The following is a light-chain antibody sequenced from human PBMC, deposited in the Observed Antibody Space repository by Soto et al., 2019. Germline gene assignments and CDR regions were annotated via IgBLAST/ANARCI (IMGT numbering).Light chain of an antibody. V-gene: IGKV1-39*01. CDR3: QQYKA. J-gene: IGKJ1*01. Sequence: DIQMTQSPSSLSASVGDRVTITCRASQSISSYLNWYQQKPGKAPKLLIYAASSLQRGVPSRFSGSGSGTEFRLTISSLQPDDFATYYCQQYKAFGQGTKVDIK. CDR1: QSISSY. CDR2: AAS.